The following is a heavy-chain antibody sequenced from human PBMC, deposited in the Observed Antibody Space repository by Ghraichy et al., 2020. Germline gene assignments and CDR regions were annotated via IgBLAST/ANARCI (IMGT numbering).Heavy chain of an antibody. V-gene: IGHV3-73*01. D-gene: IGHD6-19*01. CDR2: IRSKANSYAT. CDR3: TAGKSSGWYYWFDP. Sequence: GGSLRLSCAASGFTFSGSAMHWVRQASGKGLEWVGRIRSKANSYATAYAASVKGRFTISRDDSKNTAYLQMNSLKTEDTAVYYCTAGKSSGWYYWFDPWGQGTLVTVSS. CDR1: GFTFSGSA. J-gene: IGHJ5*02.